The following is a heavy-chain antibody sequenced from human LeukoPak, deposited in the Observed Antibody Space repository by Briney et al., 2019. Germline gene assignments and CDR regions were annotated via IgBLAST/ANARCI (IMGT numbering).Heavy chain of an antibody. CDR1: GFTFSSHS. CDR3: ARAHKIRAWEVYMDV. V-gene: IGHV3-48*01. CDR2: ISSSSSTI. Sequence: PGGSPRLSCAASGFTFSSHSMNWVRQAPGKGLEWVSYISSSSSTIYYADSVKGRFTISRDNAKNSLYLQMNSLRAEDTAVYYCARAHKIRAWEVYMDVWSKGTTVTVSS. D-gene: IGHD1-26*01. J-gene: IGHJ6*03.